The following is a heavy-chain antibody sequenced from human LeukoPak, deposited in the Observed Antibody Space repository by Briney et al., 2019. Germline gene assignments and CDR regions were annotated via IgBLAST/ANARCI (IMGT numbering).Heavy chain of an antibody. V-gene: IGHV3-48*02. CDR3: ARERVIAAAGDGFDS. Sequence: PGGSLRLSCTASGFTFSMYWMSWVRQAPGKGLEWVSYISSSSTTIFYADSVKGRFTISRDNAKNSLFLQMNGLRDEDTALYYCARERVIAAAGDGFDSWGQGTLVTVSS. CDR1: GFTFSMYW. D-gene: IGHD2-21*01. CDR2: ISSSSTTI. J-gene: IGHJ4*02.